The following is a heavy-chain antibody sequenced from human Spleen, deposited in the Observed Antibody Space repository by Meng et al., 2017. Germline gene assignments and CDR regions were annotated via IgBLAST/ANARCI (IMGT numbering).Heavy chain of an antibody. CDR1: GASIASYY. Sequence: SETLSLTCTVSGASIASYYWSWIRQPAGKGLEWIGRAYISGNTDYNPSLKSRVSMSVDTSKNQFSLKLSSVTAADTAVYYCARSGYSYGYFLYWGQGTLVTVSS. D-gene: IGHD5-18*01. J-gene: IGHJ4*02. CDR2: AYISGNT. V-gene: IGHV4-4*07. CDR3: ARSGYSYGYFLY.